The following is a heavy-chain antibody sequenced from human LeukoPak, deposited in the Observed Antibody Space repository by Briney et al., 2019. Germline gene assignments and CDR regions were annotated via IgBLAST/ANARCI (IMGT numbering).Heavy chain of an antibody. V-gene: IGHV3-11*01. D-gene: IGHD6-13*01. CDR2: ISKSGDTI. J-gene: IGHJ6*02. CDR3: ARDRSWYGYGMDV. CDR1: GFIFSDHY. Sequence: GGSLRLSCAASGFIFSDHYMYWIRQAPGKGLEWLSYISKSGDTIYYADSVKGRFTISRDNAKNSLYLQMNSLRAEDTAVYYCARDRSWYGYGMDVWGQGTTVTVSS.